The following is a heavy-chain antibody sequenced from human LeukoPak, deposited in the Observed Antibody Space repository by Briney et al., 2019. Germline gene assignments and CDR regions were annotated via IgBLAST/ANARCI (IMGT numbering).Heavy chain of an antibody. D-gene: IGHD2-21*02. J-gene: IGHJ6*03. CDR2: MNPNSGKT. CDR1: GYTFTSYD. V-gene: IGHV1-8*03. Sequence: ASVKVSCKASGYTFTSYDINWVRQATGQGLEWMGWMNPNSGKTGYAQKFQGRVNITRNTSISTAYMELSSLRSEDTAVYYCARWSPSGRMVTYYYYYYMDVWGQGTLVTVSS. CDR3: ARWSPSGRMVTYYYYYYMDV.